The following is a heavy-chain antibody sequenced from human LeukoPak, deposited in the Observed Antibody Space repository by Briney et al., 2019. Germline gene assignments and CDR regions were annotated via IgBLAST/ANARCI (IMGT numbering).Heavy chain of an antibody. Sequence: PSETLSLTCAVYGGSFSGYYWSWIRQPPGKGLEWIGYTHYSGSTYYNPSLKSRVTISVDTSKNQFSLKLSSMTAADTAVYYCARAVLYYYYGMDVWGQGTTVTVSS. CDR3: ARAVLYYYYGMDV. CDR2: THYSGST. CDR1: GGSFSGYY. J-gene: IGHJ6*02. V-gene: IGHV4-34*09. D-gene: IGHD1-14*01.